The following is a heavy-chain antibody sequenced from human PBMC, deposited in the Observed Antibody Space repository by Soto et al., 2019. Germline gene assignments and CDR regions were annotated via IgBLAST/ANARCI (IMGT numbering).Heavy chain of an antibody. D-gene: IGHD1-20*01. Sequence: QVQLQQSGPGLVKPSQTLSLICAISGDSVSTNSAAWNWIRQSPSRGLEWLGRTYYRSKWLSDFAVSVKGRITIKPDASKNQFSLQLNSVTPEDTAVYCCARGDNWNDFDFDYWGQGTLVTVSS. CDR2: TYYRSKWLS. CDR3: ARGDNWNDFDFDY. J-gene: IGHJ4*02. V-gene: IGHV6-1*01. CDR1: GDSVSTNSAA.